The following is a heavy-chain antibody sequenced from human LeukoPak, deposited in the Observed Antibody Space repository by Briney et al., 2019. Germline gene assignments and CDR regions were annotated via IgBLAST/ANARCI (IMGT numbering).Heavy chain of an antibody. CDR2: ISSSSSYI. CDR1: GFTFSSYA. V-gene: IGHV3-21*01. CDR3: AGSGSPADY. Sequence: GSLRLSCAASGFTFSSYAMNWVRQAPGKGLEWVSSISSSSSYIYYADSVKGRFTISRDNAKNSLYLQMNSLRAEDTAVYYCAGSGSPADYWGQGTLVTVSS. D-gene: IGHD1-26*01. J-gene: IGHJ4*02.